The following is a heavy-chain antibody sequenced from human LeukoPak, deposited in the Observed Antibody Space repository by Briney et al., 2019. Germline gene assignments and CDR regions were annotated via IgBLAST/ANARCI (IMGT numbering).Heavy chain of an antibody. D-gene: IGHD1-7*01. V-gene: IGHV4-34*01. CDR3: ATGTTLYYYYMDV. CDR1: GASFSNYY. Sequence: PSETLSLTCAVYGASFSNYYWSWIRQPPGKGLEWIGEINHSGSTNYNPSLKSRVTISVDKSKNQFSLKLSSVTAADTAVYYCATGTTLYYYYMDVWGKGTTVTVSS. J-gene: IGHJ6*03. CDR2: INHSGST.